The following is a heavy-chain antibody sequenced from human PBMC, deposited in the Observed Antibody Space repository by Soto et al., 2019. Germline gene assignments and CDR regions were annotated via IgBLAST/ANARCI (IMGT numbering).Heavy chain of an antibody. V-gene: IGHV1-46*01. J-gene: IGHJ4*02. CDR2: INPSGGST. CDR1: GYTFTSYY. D-gene: IGHD6-13*01. CDR3: ERLSREYSSRWPNDY. Sequence: QVQLVQSGAEVQKPGASVKVSCKASGYTFTSYYMHWVRQAPGQGLEWMGIINPSGGSTSYAQKFQGTVTMTRDTSTSTVYMERSSLRSEDTAVYYCERLSREYSSRWPNDYWGQGTLVTVSS.